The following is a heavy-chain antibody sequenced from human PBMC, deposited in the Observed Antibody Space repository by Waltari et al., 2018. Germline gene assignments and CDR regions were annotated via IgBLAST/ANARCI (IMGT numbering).Heavy chain of an antibody. CDR1: GGSFSGYY. Sequence: QVQLQQWGAGLLQPSETLSLTCAVYGGSFSGYYWGWIRQPPGKGLEWIGEINNAGKRNYNPSLRSRVTRSVDTSKSQFSLKVNSVTAADTAVYFCVRLEDCSGPGGNCYSGDPFAMDVWGQGTTVTVSS. V-gene: IGHV4-34*02. CDR3: VRLEDCSGPGGNCYSGDPFAMDV. CDR2: INNAGKR. D-gene: IGHD2-15*01. J-gene: IGHJ6*02.